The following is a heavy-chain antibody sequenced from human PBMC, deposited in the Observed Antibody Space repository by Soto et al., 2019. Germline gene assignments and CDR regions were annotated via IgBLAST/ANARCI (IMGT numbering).Heavy chain of an antibody. V-gene: IGHV4-61*01. CDR3: ARGSGYYDSSGYYGY. Sequence: QVQLQESGPGLVKPSETLSLTCTVSGGSVSSGSYYWSWIRQPPGKGLEWIGYIYYSGSTNYNTSLKSRVTISVDTSKNQFSLKLSSVTAADTAVYYCARGSGYYDSSGYYGYWGQGTLVTVSS. J-gene: IGHJ4*02. CDR2: IYYSGST. D-gene: IGHD3-22*01. CDR1: GGSVSSGSYY.